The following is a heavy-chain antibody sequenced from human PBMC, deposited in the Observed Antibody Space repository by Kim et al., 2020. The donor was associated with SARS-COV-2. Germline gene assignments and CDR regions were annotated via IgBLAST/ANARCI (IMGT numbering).Heavy chain of an antibody. D-gene: IGHD6-13*01. V-gene: IGHV6-1*01. CDR2: TYYRSKWYN. J-gene: IGHJ4*02. Sequence: SQTPSLTCAISGDSVSSNSAAWNWIRQSPSRGLEWLGRTYYRSKWYNDYAVSVKSRITINPDTSKNQFSLQLNSVTPEDTAVYYCASGQQLVPQKNSASPYDYWGQGTLVTVSS. CDR1: GDSVSSNSAA. CDR3: ASGQQLVPQKNSASPYDY.